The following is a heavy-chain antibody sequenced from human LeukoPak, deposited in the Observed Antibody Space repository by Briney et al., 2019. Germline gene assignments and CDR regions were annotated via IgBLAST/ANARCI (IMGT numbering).Heavy chain of an antibody. CDR1: GYTFSSYG. CDR2: ISAYNGNR. J-gene: IGHJ4*02. D-gene: IGHD5-24*01. Sequence: VSVKVSCKASGYTFSSYGISWVRQAPGQGLEWMGWISAYNGNRDYAQKLQGRVTMTTDTSTSTAYMELRSLRSDDTAVYYCAREGRDGYNRYDNWGQGTLVTVSS. V-gene: IGHV1-18*01. CDR3: AREGRDGYNRYDN.